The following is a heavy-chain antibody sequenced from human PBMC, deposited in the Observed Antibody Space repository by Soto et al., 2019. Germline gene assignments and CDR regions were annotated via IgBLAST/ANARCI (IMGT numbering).Heavy chain of an antibody. J-gene: IGHJ6*02. CDR1: GFTFSDYY. V-gene: IGHV3-11*01. CDR2: ISSSSGTI. CDR3: ARDRGYDAHDYYYNAMDV. Sequence: GGSLRLSCAASGFTFSDYYMTWIRQAPGSGLEWVSYISSSSGTISYANSVKGRFTISRDNAQNSLYLQMTSLRAEDTAVYYCARDRGYDAHDYYYNAMDVWGQGTTVTVSS. D-gene: IGHD2-15*01.